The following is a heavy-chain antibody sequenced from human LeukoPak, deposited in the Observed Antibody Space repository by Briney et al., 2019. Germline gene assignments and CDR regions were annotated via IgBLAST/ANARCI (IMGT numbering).Heavy chain of an antibody. Sequence: GGSLRLSCAASGFTFSSYAMSWVRQAPGKGLEWVAVISYDGSNKYYADSVKGRFTISRDNSKNTLYLQMNSLRAEDTAVYYCARDRRRDFDYWGQGTLVTVSS. CDR1: GFTFSSYA. CDR2: ISYDGSNK. J-gene: IGHJ4*02. V-gene: IGHV3-30-3*01. CDR3: ARDRRRDFDY.